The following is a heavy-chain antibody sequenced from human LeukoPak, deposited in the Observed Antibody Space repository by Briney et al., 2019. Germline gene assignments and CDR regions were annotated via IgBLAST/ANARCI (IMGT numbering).Heavy chain of an antibody. CDR2: IHYSGST. V-gene: IGHV4-39*07. J-gene: IGHJ6*03. CDR3: ARVRCSGGSCPYYYYYYYMDV. CDR1: GGSISTYY. D-gene: IGHD2-15*01. Sequence: PSETLSLTCTVSGGSISTYYWAWIRQPPGKGLEWIGSIHYSGSTYYNPSLQSRVTISIDTSKNQFSLELRFVTAADTAVYYCARVRCSGGSCPYYYYYYYMDVWGKGTTVTVSS.